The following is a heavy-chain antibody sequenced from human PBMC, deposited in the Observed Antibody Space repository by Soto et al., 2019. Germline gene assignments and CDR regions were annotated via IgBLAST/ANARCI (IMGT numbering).Heavy chain of an antibody. J-gene: IGHJ6*02. V-gene: IGHV4-59*08. CDR2: IYSNGGT. CDR3: VRQGIGALHGLVDV. D-gene: IGHD1-26*01. Sequence: QVQLQASGPGLVKPSDTLSLTCTVSGDSIGTYNWGWIRQPPGKRLEWIGYIYSNGGTSYNPALKSRVAISADTSTKQFSLRVSSVTAAATAVYYCVRQGIGALHGLVDVWGQGTTVTVSS. CDR1: GDSIGTYN.